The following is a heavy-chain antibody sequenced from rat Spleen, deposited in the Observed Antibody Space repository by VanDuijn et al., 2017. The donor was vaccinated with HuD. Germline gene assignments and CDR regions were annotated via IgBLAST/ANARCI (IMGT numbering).Heavy chain of an antibody. J-gene: IGHJ2*01. Sequence: EVQLVESDGGLVQPGRSLKLSCAASGFTFSDYYMAWVRQAPTMGLEWVATISYDGSSTYYRGSVKGRFTISRDNAKSTLYLQMDSLRSVDTATYYCARHSPIIRGTRYFDYWGQGVMVTVSS. CDR3: ARHSPIIRGTRYFDY. V-gene: IGHV5-29*01. CDR2: ISYDGSST. D-gene: IGHD4-3*01. CDR1: GFTFSDYY.